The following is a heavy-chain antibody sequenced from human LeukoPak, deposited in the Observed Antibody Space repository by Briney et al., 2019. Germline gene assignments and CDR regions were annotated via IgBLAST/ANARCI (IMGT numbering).Heavy chain of an antibody. J-gene: IGHJ1*01. V-gene: IGHV4-4*07. CDR1: GDPISSYY. CDR2: IYTSGTT. CDR3: ARLGSSGSAQYFQD. D-gene: IGHD6-19*01. Sequence: SETLSLTSTVPGDPISSYYWSWIRQPAGKGLEWIGRIYTSGTTNYNSSLKSRLTMSVDTSKSQFSLKLSSVTAADTAVYYCARLGSSGSAQYFQDWGQGTLVTVYS.